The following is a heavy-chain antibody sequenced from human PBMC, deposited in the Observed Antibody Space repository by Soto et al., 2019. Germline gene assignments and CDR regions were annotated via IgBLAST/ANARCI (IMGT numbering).Heavy chain of an antibody. V-gene: IGHV3-23*01. CDR2: ISGSGGST. Sequence: GSLRLSCAASGFTFSSYAMSWVRQAPGKGLEWVSAISGSGGSTYYADSVKGRFTISRDNSKNTLYLQMNSLRAEDTAVYYCARYRSGGNSFDYWGQGTLVTVSS. CDR3: ARYRSGGNSFDY. J-gene: IGHJ4*02. D-gene: IGHD5-18*01. CDR1: GFTFSSYA.